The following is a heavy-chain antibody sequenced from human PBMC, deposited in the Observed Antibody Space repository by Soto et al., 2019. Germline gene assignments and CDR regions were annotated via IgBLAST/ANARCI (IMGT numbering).Heavy chain of an antibody. D-gene: IGHD2-21*01. J-gene: IGHJ6*02. CDR3: ATELIAKYGMDV. Sequence: EVQLVESGGGLVQPGGSLRLSCAASGFTVSGNYVTWVRQAPGKGLEWVSVIYTDANIYYADSVTGRFTISRDNSKNTLYLQINRLRVEDTAVYYCATELIAKYGMDVWGQGTTVTVSS. CDR2: IYTDANI. V-gene: IGHV3-53*01. CDR1: GFTVSGNY.